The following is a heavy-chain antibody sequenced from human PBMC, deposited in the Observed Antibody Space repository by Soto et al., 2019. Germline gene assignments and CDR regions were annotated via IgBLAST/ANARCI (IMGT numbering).Heavy chain of an antibody. CDR2: INSDGSST. D-gene: IGHD6-13*01. CDR1: GCTXSSYW. J-gene: IGHJ6*02. V-gene: IGHV3-74*01. CDR3: ARVSGATADYYGMDV. Sequence: GGSLRLSCAAXGCTXSSYWXHWVXXXXXKGLVWVLRINSDGSSTSYADSVKGRFTISRDNAKNTLYLQMNSLRAEDTAVYYCARVSGATADYYGMDVWGQGTTVTVS.